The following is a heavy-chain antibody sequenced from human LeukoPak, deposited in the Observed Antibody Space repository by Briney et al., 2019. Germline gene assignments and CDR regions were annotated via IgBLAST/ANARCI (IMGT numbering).Heavy chain of an antibody. CDR1: GGSISGYY. Sequence: SETLSLTCTVSGGSISGYYWSWIRQPPGKGLEWIGYISYSGSTNYNPSLKSRVSISVDTSKNQFSLNLNSVTAADTAVYSCARHGSGGSFAYWAREPWSPSPQ. V-gene: IGHV4-59*08. J-gene: IGHJ4*02. CDR3: ARHGSGGSFAY. CDR2: ISYSGST. D-gene: IGHD6-19*01.